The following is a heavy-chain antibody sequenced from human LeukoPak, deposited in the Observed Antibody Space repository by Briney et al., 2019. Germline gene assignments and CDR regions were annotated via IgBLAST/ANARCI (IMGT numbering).Heavy chain of an antibody. CDR2: IWHDGSNK. D-gene: IGHD5-18*01. CDR1: GFTFSTFV. Sequence: GGSLRLSCAVSGFTFSTFVIHGVRRAPGKGLEWVALIWHDGSNKYYGDSVKDRFTISRDNSENTLYLQMDSLRDEDTAVYYCARDRGYTYGHPLDYWGQGTLVTVSS. CDR3: ARDRGYTYGHPLDY. V-gene: IGHV3-33*01. J-gene: IGHJ4*02.